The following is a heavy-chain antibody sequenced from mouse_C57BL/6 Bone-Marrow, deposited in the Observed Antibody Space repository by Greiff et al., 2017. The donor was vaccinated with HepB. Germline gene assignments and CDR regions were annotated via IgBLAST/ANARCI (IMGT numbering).Heavy chain of an antibody. Sequence: VQLKQPGAELVMPGASVKLSCKASGYTFTSYWMHWVKQRPGQGLEWIGEIDPSDSYTNYNQKFKGKSTLTVDKSSSTAYMQLSSLTSEDSAVYYCARGGWLLSYFDYWGQGTTLTVSS. J-gene: IGHJ2*01. CDR2: IDPSDSYT. CDR1: GYTFTSYW. CDR3: ARGGWLLSYFDY. D-gene: IGHD2-3*01. V-gene: IGHV1-69*01.